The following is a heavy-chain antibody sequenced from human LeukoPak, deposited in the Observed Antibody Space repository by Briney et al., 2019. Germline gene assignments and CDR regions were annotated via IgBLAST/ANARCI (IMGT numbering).Heavy chain of an antibody. CDR1: GFTFSSYT. CDR2: ISYDGSNK. J-gene: IGHJ4*02. V-gene: IGHV3-30*18. Sequence: GGSLRLSCAASGFTFSSYTMSWVRQAPGKGLEWVAVISYDGSNKYYADSVKGRFTISRDNSKNTLYLQMNSLRAEDTAVYYCAKDGIDYSFDYWGQGTLVTVSS. D-gene: IGHD4-11*01. CDR3: AKDGIDYSFDY.